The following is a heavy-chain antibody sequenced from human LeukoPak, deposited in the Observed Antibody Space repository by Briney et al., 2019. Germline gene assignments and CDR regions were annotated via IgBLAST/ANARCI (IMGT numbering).Heavy chain of an antibody. Sequence: SVKVSCKASGGTFSSYAISWVRQAPGQGLEWMGGIIPIFGTANYAQKFQGRVTITADESTSTAYMELSSLRSEDTAVYYCARGHFYGDFLVNWFDPWGQGTLVTVSS. CDR2: IIPIFGTA. CDR1: GGTFSSYA. V-gene: IGHV1-69*13. J-gene: IGHJ5*02. D-gene: IGHD4-17*01. CDR3: ARGHFYGDFLVNWFDP.